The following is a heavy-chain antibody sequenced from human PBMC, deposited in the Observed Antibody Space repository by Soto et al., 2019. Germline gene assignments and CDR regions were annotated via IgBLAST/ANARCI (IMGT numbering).Heavy chain of an antibody. CDR1: GYTFTSYA. CDR2: INACNGNT. V-gene: IGHV1-3*01. Sequence: ASVKVSCKASGYTFTSYAMHWVRQAPGQRLEWMGWINACNGNTKYSQKFQGRVTITRDTSASTAYMELSSLRSEDTAVYYCARVGYDFWSGYYGYYYYYGMDVWGQGTTVTVSS. CDR3: ARVGYDFWSGYYGYYYYYGMDV. J-gene: IGHJ6*02. D-gene: IGHD3-3*01.